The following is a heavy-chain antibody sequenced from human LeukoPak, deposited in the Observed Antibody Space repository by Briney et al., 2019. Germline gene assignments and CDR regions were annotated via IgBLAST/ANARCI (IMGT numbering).Heavy chain of an antibody. J-gene: IGHJ6*02. D-gene: IGHD6-13*01. Sequence: SGPTLVKPTQTLTLTCTFSGCSLSTSGVGVGWIRQPPGKALEWLALIYWNDDKRYSPSLKSRLTITKDTSKNQVVLTMTNMDPVDTATYYCAHLAAAGIDIYYYGMDVWGQGTTVTVSS. V-gene: IGHV2-5*01. CDR2: IYWNDDK. CDR1: GCSLSTSGVG. CDR3: AHLAAAGIDIYYYGMDV.